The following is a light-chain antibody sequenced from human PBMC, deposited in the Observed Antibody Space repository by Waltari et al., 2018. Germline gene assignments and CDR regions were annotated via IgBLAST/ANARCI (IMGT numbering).Light chain of an antibody. CDR3: RQYNNLPRT. CDR2: NAS. CDR1: QDIVIY. Sequence: DNQKTPPPSSTPAAAGERVTTTCQASQDIVIYLIWCQWKPGKAPALLIYNASYCEIGGPSRFSGSGSGTDFTFTISRLQPEDVATYYCRQYNNLPRTLGQGTTLEIK. V-gene: IGKV1-33*01. J-gene: IGKJ2*01.